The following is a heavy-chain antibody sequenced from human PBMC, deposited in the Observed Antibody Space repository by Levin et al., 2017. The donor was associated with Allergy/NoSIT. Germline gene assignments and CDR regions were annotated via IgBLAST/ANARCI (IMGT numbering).Heavy chain of an antibody. CDR1: GFTFSSYA. D-gene: IGHD5-12*01. V-gene: IGHV3-23*01. Sequence: RGESLKISCAASGFTFSSYAMSWVRQAPGKGLEWVSAISGSGGSTYYADSVKGRFTISRDNSKNTLYLQMNSLRDEDTAVYYCAKRTTGTSGYYSSFDYWGQGTLVTVSS. CDR2: ISGSGGST. J-gene: IGHJ4*02. CDR3: AKRTTGTSGYYSSFDY.